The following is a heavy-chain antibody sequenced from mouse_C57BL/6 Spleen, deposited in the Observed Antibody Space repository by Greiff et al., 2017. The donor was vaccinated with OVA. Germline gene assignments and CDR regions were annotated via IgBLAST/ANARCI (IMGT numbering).Heavy chain of an antibody. CDR3: AKNWDYDTGLDY. J-gene: IGHJ2*01. CDR2: IWRGGST. V-gene: IGHV2-5*01. Sequence: QVQLKASVPGLVQPSQSLSITCTVSGFSLTSYGVHFVRQSPGQVLSWLGVIWRGGSTDYNAAFMSRLSITKDNSKSQVFFKMNSLQADDTAIYYCAKNWDYDTGLDYWGQGTTLTVSS. CDR1: GFSLTSYG. D-gene: IGHD2-4*01.